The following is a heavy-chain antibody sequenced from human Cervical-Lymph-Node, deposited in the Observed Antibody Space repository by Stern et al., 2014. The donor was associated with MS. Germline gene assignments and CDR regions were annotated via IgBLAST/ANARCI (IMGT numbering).Heavy chain of an antibody. CDR2: IYWDDDK. J-gene: IGHJ4*01. Sequence: VTLKESGPTLVKHTQTLTLTCSFSGFSLSTTGLGVGWIRQPPGKALEWLALIYWDDDKRYNPSLKTRLTIARDSSKNQVVLTMTNMDPVDTATYHCVHTSLWLGVSFDYWGHGTLVSVSS. V-gene: IGHV2-5*02. D-gene: IGHD3-10*01. CDR3: VHTSLWLGVSFDY. CDR1: GFSLSTTGLG.